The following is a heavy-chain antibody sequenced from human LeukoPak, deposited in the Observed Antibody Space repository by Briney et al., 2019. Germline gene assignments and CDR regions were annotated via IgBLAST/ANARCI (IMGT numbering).Heavy chain of an antibody. V-gene: IGHV4-59*01. Sequence: SSETLSLTCTVSGGSISSYHWSWIRQPPGKGLEWIGYIYYSGSHNYNPSLESRVTLPVDTSKNQFSLKLCSVTAADTAVYYCARVGDIVVVPAANPVSTWFDPWGQGTLVTVSS. CDR3: ARVGDIVVVPAANPVSTWFDP. J-gene: IGHJ5*02. D-gene: IGHD2-2*01. CDR2: IYYSGSH. CDR1: GGSISSYH.